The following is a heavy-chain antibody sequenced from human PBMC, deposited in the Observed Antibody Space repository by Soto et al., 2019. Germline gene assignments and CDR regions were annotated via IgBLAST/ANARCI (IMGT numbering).Heavy chain of an antibody. CDR1: GFTFSSYA. D-gene: IGHD3-22*01. CDR3: ARGAGMYDSSGYCDY. CDR2: ISYDGSNK. J-gene: IGHJ4*02. V-gene: IGHV3-30-3*01. Sequence: GSLRLSCAASGFTFSSYAMHWVRQAPGKGLEWVAVISYDGSNKYYADSVKGRFTISRDNSKNTLYLQMNSLRAEDTAVYYCARGAGMYDSSGYCDYWGQGTLVTVSS.